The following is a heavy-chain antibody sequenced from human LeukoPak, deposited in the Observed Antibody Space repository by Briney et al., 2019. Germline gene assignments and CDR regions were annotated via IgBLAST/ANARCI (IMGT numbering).Heavy chain of an antibody. CDR3: ARGWSGPSPDV. CDR1: GFTFSSYT. D-gene: IGHD3-3*01. J-gene: IGHJ6*02. V-gene: IGHV3-74*01. Sequence: GGSLRLSCAASGFTFSSYTMHWVRQAPGKGLVWVSRINSDGSSITYADSVKGRFTISRDNAKNTLYLQVSSLRAEDTAVYYCARGWSGPSPDVWGQGTTVTVSS. CDR2: INSDGSSI.